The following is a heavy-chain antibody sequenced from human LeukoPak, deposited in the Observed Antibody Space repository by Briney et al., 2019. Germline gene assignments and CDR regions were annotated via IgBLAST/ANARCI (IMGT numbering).Heavy chain of an antibody. D-gene: IGHD3-3*01. Sequence: PGGSLRLSCAASGFTFSSYSMNWVRQAPGKGLEWVSSISSSSSYIYYADSVKGRFTIPRDNAKNSLYLQMNSLRAEDTAVYYCARETDYDFWSGYYPDAFDIWGQGTMVTVSS. CDR2: ISSSSSYI. J-gene: IGHJ3*02. V-gene: IGHV3-21*01. CDR3: ARETDYDFWSGYYPDAFDI. CDR1: GFTFSSYS.